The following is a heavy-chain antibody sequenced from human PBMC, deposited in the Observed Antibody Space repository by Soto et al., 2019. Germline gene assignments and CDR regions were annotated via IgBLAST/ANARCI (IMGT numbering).Heavy chain of an antibody. Sequence: QVQLVESGGGVVQPGRSLRLSCAASGFTFSSYGMHWVRQAPGKWLEWVAVISYDGNNKYYADSVKGRFTISRDNFKNSLYLQMDSLRAEDTAMYYCAKEHLETTVTTPSYWGQGTLFTVSS. CDR1: GFTFSSYG. CDR2: ISYDGNNK. V-gene: IGHV3-30*18. CDR3: AKEHLETTVTTPSY. D-gene: IGHD4-17*01. J-gene: IGHJ4*02.